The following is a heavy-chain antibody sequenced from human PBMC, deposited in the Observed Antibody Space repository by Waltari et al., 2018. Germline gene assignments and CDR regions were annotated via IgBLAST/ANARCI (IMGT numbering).Heavy chain of an antibody. CDR1: GFTFSSYA. J-gene: IGHJ4*02. D-gene: IGHD5-18*01. V-gene: IGHV3-23*01. CDR2: IRGSGGST. CDR3: AKDVDTAMVTFFDY. Sequence: EVQLLESGGGLVQPGGSLRLSCAASGFTFSSYAMSWFRQAPGKGLEWVSGIRGSGGSTYYADFVKGRFTISRDNSKNTLYLQMNSLRAEDTAVYYCAKDVDTAMVTFFDYWGQGTLVTVSS.